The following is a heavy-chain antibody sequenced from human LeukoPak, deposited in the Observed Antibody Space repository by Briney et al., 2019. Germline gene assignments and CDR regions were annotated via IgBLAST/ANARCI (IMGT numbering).Heavy chain of an antibody. CDR3: ARAEAAAGTLYYYYYMDV. CDR1: GGSISSGDYY. V-gene: IGHV4-30-4*08. J-gene: IGHJ6*03. D-gene: IGHD6-13*01. Sequence: SETLSLTCTVSGGSISSGDYYWSWIREPPGKGLEWIGYIYYSGSTYYNPSLKSRVTISVDTSKNQFSLKLSSVTAADTAVYYCARAEAAAGTLYYYYYMDVWGKGTTVTVSS. CDR2: IYYSGST.